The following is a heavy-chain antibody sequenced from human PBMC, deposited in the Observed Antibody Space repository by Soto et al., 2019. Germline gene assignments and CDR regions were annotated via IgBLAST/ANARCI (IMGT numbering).Heavy chain of an antibody. CDR3: ARAVAGTDFDY. CDR2: IYYGGST. D-gene: IGHD6-19*01. CDR1: GGSISSYY. V-gene: IGHV4-59*08. J-gene: IGHJ4*02. Sequence: SETLSLTCTVSGGSISSYYWSWIRQPPGKGLEWIGYIYYGGSTNYNPSLKSRVTISVDTSKNQFSLKLSSVTAADTAVYYCARAVAGTDFDYWGQGTLVTVSS.